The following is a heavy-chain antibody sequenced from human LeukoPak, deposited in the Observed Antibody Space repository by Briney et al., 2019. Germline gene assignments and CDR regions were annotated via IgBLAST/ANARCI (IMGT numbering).Heavy chain of an antibody. Sequence: GRSLRLSCAASGFTFSSDAMHWVRQAPGKGLEWVAFISYDANVKRYADSVKGRSTISRDNSKNTVYLQMSSLRPEDTAVYHCAKDRSTTWACDYWGQGTLVTVSS. D-gene: IGHD6-13*01. V-gene: IGHV3-30*18. J-gene: IGHJ4*02. CDR1: GFTFSSDA. CDR2: ISYDANVK. CDR3: AKDRSTTWACDY.